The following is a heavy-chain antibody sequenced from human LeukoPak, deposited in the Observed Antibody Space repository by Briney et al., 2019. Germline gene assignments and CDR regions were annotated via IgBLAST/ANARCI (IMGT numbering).Heavy chain of an antibody. D-gene: IGHD6-6*01. J-gene: IGHJ5*02. CDR3: AKDVDIAARYNWFDP. Sequence: PGGSLRLSCAASGFTFSSYAMSWVRQAPGKGLEWVSAISGSGGSTYYADSVKGRFTISRDNSKNTQYLQMNSLRAEDTAVYYCAKDVDIAARYNWFDPWGQGTLVTVSS. CDR2: ISGSGGST. V-gene: IGHV3-23*01. CDR1: GFTFSSYA.